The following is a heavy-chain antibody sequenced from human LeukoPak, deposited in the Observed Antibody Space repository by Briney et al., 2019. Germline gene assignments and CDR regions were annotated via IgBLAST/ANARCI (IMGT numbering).Heavy chain of an antibody. J-gene: IGHJ3*02. D-gene: IGHD3-10*01. CDR3: TRGHYGIDI. Sequence: GGSLRLSCAASGFTFSTSWMTWVRRASGKGLEWVATINQDGTEEYYLDSVKGRFTISRDNAKNSLSLQMNSLRGEDTAVYYCTRGHYGIDIWGQGIMVTVSS. CDR1: GFTFSTSW. CDR2: INQDGTEE. V-gene: IGHV3-7*01.